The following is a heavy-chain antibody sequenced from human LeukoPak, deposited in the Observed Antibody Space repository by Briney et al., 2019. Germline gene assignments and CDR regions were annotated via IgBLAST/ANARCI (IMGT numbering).Heavy chain of an antibody. CDR2: ISYDGSNK. V-gene: IGHV3-30*18. J-gene: IGHJ4*02. D-gene: IGHD2-15*01. Sequence: GGSLRLSCAASGFTFSSYGMHWVRQAPGKGLEWVAVISYDGSNKYYADSVKGRFTISRDNSKNTLYLQMNSLRAEDTAVYYCAKVNSRGSCSGGSCYTDYWGQGTLVTVSS. CDR3: AKVNSRGSCSGGSCYTDY. CDR1: GFTFSSYG.